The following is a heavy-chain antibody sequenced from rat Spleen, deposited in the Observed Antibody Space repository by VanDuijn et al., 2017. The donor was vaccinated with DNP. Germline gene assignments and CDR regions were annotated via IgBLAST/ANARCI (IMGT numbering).Heavy chain of an antibody. V-gene: IGHV5S10*01. Sequence: EVQLVESGGGLVRPGNSLRLSCEASGLIFSDYAMAWVRQSPKMGLEWVATIIYDGSSTFYRDSVTGRFTISRDIAKSTLYLQMDSLRSEDSATYYCTTRGNYGGYDYWGQGVMVTVSS. J-gene: IGHJ2*01. D-gene: IGHD1-11*01. CDR2: IIYDGSST. CDR3: TTRGNYGGYDY. CDR1: GLIFSDYA.